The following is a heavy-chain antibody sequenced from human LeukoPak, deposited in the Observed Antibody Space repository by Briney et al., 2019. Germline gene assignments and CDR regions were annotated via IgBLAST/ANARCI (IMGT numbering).Heavy chain of an antibody. Sequence: SETLSLTCTVSGGSISSYYWSWIRQPPGKGLEWIGYIYYSGSTNYNPSLKSRVTISVDTSKNQFSLKLSSVTAADTAVYYCARAPVAGRTSYFQHWGQGTLVTVSS. CDR1: GGSISSYY. CDR2: IYYSGST. CDR3: ARAPVAGRTSYFQH. J-gene: IGHJ1*01. D-gene: IGHD6-19*01. V-gene: IGHV4-59*01.